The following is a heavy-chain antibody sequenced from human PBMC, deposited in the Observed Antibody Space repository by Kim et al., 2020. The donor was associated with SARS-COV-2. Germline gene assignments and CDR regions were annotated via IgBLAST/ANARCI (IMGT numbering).Heavy chain of an antibody. CDR2: IKQDGSEK. CDR1: GFTFSSYW. V-gene: IGHV3-7*01. J-gene: IGHJ6*02. CDR3: TSIGVVPAATTKGGYYYYYGMDV. Sequence: GGSLRLSCAASGFTFSSYWMSWVRQAPGKGLEWVANIKQDGSEKYYVDSVKGRFTISRDNAKNSLYLQMNSLRAEDTAVYYCTSIGVVPAATTKGGYYYYYGMDVWGQGTTVTVSS. D-gene: IGHD2-2*01.